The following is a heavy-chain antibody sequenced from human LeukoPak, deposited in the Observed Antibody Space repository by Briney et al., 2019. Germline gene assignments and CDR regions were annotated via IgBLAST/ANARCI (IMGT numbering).Heavy chain of an antibody. CDR1: VVTLSGYI. J-gene: IGHJ4*02. CDR2: IKGDGSEK. V-gene: IGHV3-7*01. Sequence: GGFLRLSCAVAVVTLSGYIVSWVRQAPWEGLEWVVSIKGDGSEKYYVDSVKGRFTISRDNAKSTLNLQMNSLRVEDTAVYYCVRSSGWPGYWGQGTMVTVSS. D-gene: IGHD6-19*01. CDR3: VRSSGWPGY.